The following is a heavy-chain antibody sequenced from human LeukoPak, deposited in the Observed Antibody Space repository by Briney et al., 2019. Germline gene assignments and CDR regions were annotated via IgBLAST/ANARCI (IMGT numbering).Heavy chain of an antibody. CDR3: ARLEYSYGFSDAFDI. CDR1: GYTFTSYY. D-gene: IGHD5-18*01. CDR2: INPSGGST. Sequence: ASVKVSCKASGYTFTSYYMHWVRQAPGQGLEWMGIINPSGGSTSYAQKFQGRVTMTRDMSTSTVYMELSSLRSEDTAVYYCARLEYSYGFSDAFDIWGQGTMVTVSS. J-gene: IGHJ3*02. V-gene: IGHV1-46*01.